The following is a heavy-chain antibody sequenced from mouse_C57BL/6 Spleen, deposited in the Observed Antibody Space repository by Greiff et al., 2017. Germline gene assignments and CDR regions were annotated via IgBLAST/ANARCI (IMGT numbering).Heavy chain of an antibody. D-gene: IGHD1-1*01. J-gene: IGHJ2*01. CDR2: ISDGGSYT. CDR1: GFTFSSYA. CDR3: ARDSDTTVVGPFDY. Sequence: EVQGVESGGGLVKPGGSLKLSCAASGFTFSSYAMSWVRQTPEKRLEWVATISDGGSYTYYPDNVKGRFTISRDNAKNNLYLQMSHLKSEDTAMYYCARDSDTTVVGPFDYWGQGTTLTVSS. V-gene: IGHV5-4*01.